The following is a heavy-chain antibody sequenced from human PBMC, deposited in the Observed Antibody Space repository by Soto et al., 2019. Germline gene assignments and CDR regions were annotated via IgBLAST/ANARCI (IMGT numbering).Heavy chain of an antibody. CDR2: ISYDGSNK. CDR3: ARADWVVPDY. D-gene: IGHD2-2*01. V-gene: IGHV3-30-3*01. CDR1: GFTFSSYA. J-gene: IGHJ4*02. Sequence: GGSLRLSCAASGFTFSSYAMHWVRQAPGKGLEWVAVISYDGSNKYYADSVKGRFTISRDNSKNTLYLQMNSLRAEDTAVYYCARADWVVPDYWGQGTLVTVSS.